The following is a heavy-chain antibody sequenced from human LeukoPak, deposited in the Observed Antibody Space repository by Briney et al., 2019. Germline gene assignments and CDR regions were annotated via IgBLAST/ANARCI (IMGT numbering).Heavy chain of an antibody. J-gene: IGHJ3*02. D-gene: IGHD1-26*01. Sequence: GGSLRLSCAASGFTFSSYSMNWVRQAPGKGLEWVSYISSSSSTIYYADSVKGRFTISRDNSKNTLYLQMNSLRAEDTAVYYCARGSPGDAFDIWGQGTMVTVSS. V-gene: IGHV3-48*01. CDR3: ARGSPGDAFDI. CDR2: ISSSSSTI. CDR1: GFTFSSYS.